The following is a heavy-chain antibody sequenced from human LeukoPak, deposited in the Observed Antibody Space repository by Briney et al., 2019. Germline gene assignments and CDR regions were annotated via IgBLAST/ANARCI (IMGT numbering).Heavy chain of an antibody. V-gene: IGHV3-30*04. CDR2: ISYDGSNK. CDR3: ARARGWFDP. J-gene: IGHJ5*02. Sequence: GGSLRLSCAASGFTFSSYAMHWVRQAPGKGLEWAAVISYDGSNKYYADSVKGRFTISRDNSKNTLYLQMNSLRAEDTAVYYCARARGWFDPWGQGTLVTVSS. CDR1: GFTFSSYA.